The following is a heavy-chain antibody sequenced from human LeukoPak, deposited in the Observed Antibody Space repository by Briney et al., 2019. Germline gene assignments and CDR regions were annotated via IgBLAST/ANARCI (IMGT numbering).Heavy chain of an antibody. Sequence: GGSLRLSCSASGFVFSIYTMYWVRQTPGKGPEYVSTISGSGNGFSIYYADSVKGRFTISRENAKDSLYLYMNNLRAEDTAVYFCVRGGIQVSGLDAFDIWGQGTVVTVFS. CDR3: VRGGIQVSGLDAFDI. J-gene: IGHJ3*02. V-gene: IGHV3-64D*08. CDR1: GFVFSIYT. CDR2: ISGSGNGFSI. D-gene: IGHD5-18*01.